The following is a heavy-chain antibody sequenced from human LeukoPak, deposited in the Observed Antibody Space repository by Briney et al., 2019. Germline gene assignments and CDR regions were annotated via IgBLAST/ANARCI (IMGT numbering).Heavy chain of an antibody. CDR2: ISYDGSNK. CDR3: ARGAELLWFGET. Sequence: GGSLRLSCAASGFTFSSYGMHWVRQAPGKGLEWVAVISYDGSNKYYADSVKGRFTISRDNSKNTLYLQMNSLRAEDTAVYYCARGAELLWFGETWGQGTLVTVSS. J-gene: IGHJ5*02. V-gene: IGHV3-30*03. D-gene: IGHD3-10*01. CDR1: GFTFSSYG.